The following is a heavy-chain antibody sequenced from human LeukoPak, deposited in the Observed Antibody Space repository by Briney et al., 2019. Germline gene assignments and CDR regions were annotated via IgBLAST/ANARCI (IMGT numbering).Heavy chain of an antibody. J-gene: IGHJ6*03. CDR3: ATGEYYGSGSYSHMDV. CDR1: GYTLTELS. D-gene: IGHD3-10*01. CDR2: FDPEDGET. Sequence: ASVKVSCTVSGYTLTELSMHWVRQAPGKGLEWMGGFDPEDGETIYAQKFQGRVTMTEDTSTDTAYMELSSLRSEDTAVYYCATGEYYGSGSYSHMDVWGKGTTVTVSS. V-gene: IGHV1-24*01.